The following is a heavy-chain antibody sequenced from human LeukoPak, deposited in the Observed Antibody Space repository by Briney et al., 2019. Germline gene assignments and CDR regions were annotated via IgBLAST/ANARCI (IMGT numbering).Heavy chain of an antibody. CDR2: ISYDGSNK. CDR3: AKDQGRGFTMNGWFDP. J-gene: IGHJ5*02. Sequence: HPGGSLRLSCAASGFTFSSYGMHWVRQAPGKGLEWVAVISYDGSNKYYADSVKGRFTISRDNSKNTLYLQMNSLRAEDTAVYYCAKDQGRGFTMNGWFDPWGQGTLVTVSS. D-gene: IGHD3-22*01. V-gene: IGHV3-30*18. CDR1: GFTFSSYG.